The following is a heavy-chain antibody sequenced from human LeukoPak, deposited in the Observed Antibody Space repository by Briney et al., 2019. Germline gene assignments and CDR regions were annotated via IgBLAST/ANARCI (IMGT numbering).Heavy chain of an antibody. Sequence: GGSLRLSCAASGFTFSNAYMNWVRQAPGKGLEWVGRIKPKTDGETTEYAAPVKGRFSISRDDSKNMLYLQMNSLKTEDTAVYYCITPLPYSAQGGQGTLVTISS. J-gene: IGHJ4*02. CDR3: ITPLPYSAQ. D-gene: IGHD2-21*01. CDR1: GFTFSNAY. CDR2: IKPKTDGETT. V-gene: IGHV3-15*07.